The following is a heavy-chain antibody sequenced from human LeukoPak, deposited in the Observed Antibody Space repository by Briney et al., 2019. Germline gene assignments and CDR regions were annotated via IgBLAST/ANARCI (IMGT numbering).Heavy chain of an antibody. J-gene: IGHJ4*02. CDR1: GGSISSSSAY. Sequence: PSETLSLTCTVSGGSISSSSAYWGWIRQPPGKGLEWIGSIYYSKNTYYNPSLKSRVTISADTSKNQFSLTLGSVSATDTAVYYCAKRDTSGYYYFDYWGQGTLVTVSS. CDR3: AKRDTSGYYYFDY. V-gene: IGHV4-39*01. D-gene: IGHD3-22*01. CDR2: IYYSKNT.